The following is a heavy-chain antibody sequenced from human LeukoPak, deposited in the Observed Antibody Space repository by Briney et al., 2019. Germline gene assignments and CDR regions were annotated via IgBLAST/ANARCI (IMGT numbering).Heavy chain of an antibody. CDR1: GFTVSSNY. J-gene: IGHJ4*02. CDR3: AKSGSGLPYNFDY. Sequence: GGSLRLSCAASGFTVSSNYMSWGRQAPGKGLEWVSVIYIGGSTYYADCVKGRFTISRDNSKNTLYLQMNSLRAEDTAVYYCAKSGSGLPYNFDYWGQGTLVTVSS. D-gene: IGHD6-19*01. CDR2: IYIGGST. V-gene: IGHV3-53*05.